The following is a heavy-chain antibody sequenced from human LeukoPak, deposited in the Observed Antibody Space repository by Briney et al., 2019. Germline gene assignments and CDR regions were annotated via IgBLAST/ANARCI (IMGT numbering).Heavy chain of an antibody. J-gene: IGHJ2*01. CDR3: AKLVTPSSVLWYFDL. CDR2: IYYSGST. Sequence: SETLSLTCTVSGGSISSSSYYWGWIRQPPGKGLEWIGSIYYSGSTYYNPSLKSRVTISVDTSKNQFSLKLSSVTAADTAVYYCAKLVTPSSVLWYFDLWGRGTLVTVSS. V-gene: IGHV4-39*01. D-gene: IGHD4-23*01. CDR1: GGSISSSSYY.